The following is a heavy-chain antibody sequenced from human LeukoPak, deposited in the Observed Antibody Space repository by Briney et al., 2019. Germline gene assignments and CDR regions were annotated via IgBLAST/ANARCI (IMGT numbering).Heavy chain of an antibody. V-gene: IGHV3-72*01. CDR1: GFTFSDHY. D-gene: IGHD1-26*01. CDR3: ASYSGIKDAFDI. Sequence: GGSLTLSCAASGFTFSDHYMDWVRQPPGKGLEWVGRTRNKANSYTTEYATSGKGRFTISRDDSKNSLYLQMNSLKTEDTAVYYCASYSGIKDAFDIWGQGTMVTVSS. CDR2: TRNKANSYTT. J-gene: IGHJ3*02.